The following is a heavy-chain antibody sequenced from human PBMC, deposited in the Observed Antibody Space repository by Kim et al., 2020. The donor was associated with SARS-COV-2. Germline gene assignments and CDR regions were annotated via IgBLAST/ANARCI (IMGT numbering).Heavy chain of an antibody. Sequence: GGSLRLSCAASGFTFDDYAMHWVRQAPGKGLEWVSLISWDGGSTYYADSVKGRFTISRDNSKNSLYLQMNSLSAEDTALYYCAKDIGTGDSSGYYGMDVWAQGTTITGSS. J-gene: IGHJ6*02. CDR1: GFTFDDYA. CDR2: ISWDGGST. D-gene: IGHD3-22*01. V-gene: IGHV3-43D*03. CDR3: AKDIGTGDSSGYYGMDV.